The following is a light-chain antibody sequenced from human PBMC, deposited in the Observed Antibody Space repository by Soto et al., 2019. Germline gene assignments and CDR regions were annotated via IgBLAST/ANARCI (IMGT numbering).Light chain of an antibody. Sequence: TLSLSPGERATLSCRASQSVSSYLAWYQQKPGQAPRLLIYDASNRATGIPARFSGSGSGTDFTLTISSLEPEDFAVYYCQQRSNWPARTFGQGTKVDIK. CDR2: DAS. CDR1: QSVSSY. CDR3: QQRSNWPART. V-gene: IGKV3-11*01. J-gene: IGKJ2*01.